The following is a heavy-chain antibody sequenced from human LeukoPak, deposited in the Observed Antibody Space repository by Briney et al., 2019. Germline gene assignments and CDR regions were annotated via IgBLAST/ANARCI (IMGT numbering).Heavy chain of an antibody. J-gene: IGHJ3*02. V-gene: IGHV1-8*01. CDR3: ARVRYCSGGSCYAFVAFDI. D-gene: IGHD2-15*01. CDR1: GYTFTSYD. CDR2: MNPNSGNT. Sequence: GASVKVSCKASGYTFTSYDINWVRQATGQGLEWMGWMNPNSGNTGYAQKFQGRVTMTRNTSISTAYMELSSLRSEDTAVYYCARVRYCSGGSCYAFVAFDIGGQGTMVTVSS.